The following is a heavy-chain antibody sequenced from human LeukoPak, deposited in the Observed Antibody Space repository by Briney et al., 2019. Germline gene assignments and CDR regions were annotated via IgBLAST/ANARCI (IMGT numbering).Heavy chain of an antibody. J-gene: IGHJ4*02. CDR1: GGSISSGDYY. CDR2: IYYSGST. CDR3: ARDAAENYGDYDPLTFDF. D-gene: IGHD4-17*01. Sequence: PSETLSLTCTVSGGSISSGDYYWSWIRQPPGKGLEWIGYIYYSGSTYYNPSLKSRVTISVDTSKNQFSLKLSSVTAADTAVYYCARDAAENYGDYDPLTFDFWGRGTLVTVSS. V-gene: IGHV4-30-4*01.